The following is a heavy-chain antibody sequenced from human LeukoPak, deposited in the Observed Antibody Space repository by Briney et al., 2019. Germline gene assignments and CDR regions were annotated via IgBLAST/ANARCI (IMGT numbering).Heavy chain of an antibody. D-gene: IGHD2-2*02. CDR2: MNPNSGNT. V-gene: IGHV1-8*03. CDR3: ARGGLYCNSTSCYRGYYYYYMDV. Sequence: GASVKVSCKASGYTFTSYDINWVRQATGQGLEWMEWMNPNSGNTGYAQKFQGRVTITRNTSISTAYMELSSLRSEDTAVYYCARGGLYCNSTSCYRGYYYYYMDVWGKGTTVTVSS. CDR1: GYTFTSYD. J-gene: IGHJ6*03.